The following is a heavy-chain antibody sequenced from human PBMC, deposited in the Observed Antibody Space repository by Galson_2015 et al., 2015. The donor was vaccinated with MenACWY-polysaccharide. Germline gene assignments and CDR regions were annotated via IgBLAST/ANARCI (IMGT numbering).Heavy chain of an antibody. CDR2: INSDGSST. Sequence: SLRLSCAASGFTFSSYWMHWVRQAPGKGLVWVSRINSDGSSTSYADSVKGRFTISRDNAKNTLYLQMNSLRAEDTAVYYCARDGGYEGTPYYYGMDVWGQGTTVTVSS. V-gene: IGHV3-74*01. CDR3: ARDGGYEGTPYYYGMDV. D-gene: IGHD5-12*01. J-gene: IGHJ6*02. CDR1: GFTFSSYW.